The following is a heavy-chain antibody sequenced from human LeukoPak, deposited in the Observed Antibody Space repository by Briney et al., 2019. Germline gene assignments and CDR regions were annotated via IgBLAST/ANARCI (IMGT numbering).Heavy chain of an antibody. D-gene: IGHD2-2*01. CDR3: ARRQDIVVVPAGMPYDFDY. CDR2: FCCGGNT. CDR1: GDSISNTNYY. J-gene: IGHJ4*02. V-gene: IGHV4-39*01. Sequence: SETLSLTCTVSGDSISNTNYYWGWIRQPPGKGLEWIGSFCCGGNTYYNPSLKSRVTISVDTSKNQFSLKLSSVTAADTAVYYCARRQDIVVVPAGMPYDFDYWGQGTLVTVSS.